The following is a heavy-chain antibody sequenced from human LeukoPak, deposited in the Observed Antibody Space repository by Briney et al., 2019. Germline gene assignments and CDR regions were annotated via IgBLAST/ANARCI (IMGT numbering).Heavy chain of an antibody. CDR2: INTDGSST. D-gene: IGHD6-6*01. CDR1: GFTFSSYW. CDR3: ARHRDSSSSVVYYYYGMDV. V-gene: IGHV3-74*01. Sequence: GGSLRLSCAASGFTFSSYWMHWVRQAPGKGLVWVSRINTDGSSTSYADSVKGRFTISSDNARHTLYLQMNSLRAEDTALYYCARHRDSSSSVVYYYYGMDVWGQGTTVTVSS. J-gene: IGHJ6*02.